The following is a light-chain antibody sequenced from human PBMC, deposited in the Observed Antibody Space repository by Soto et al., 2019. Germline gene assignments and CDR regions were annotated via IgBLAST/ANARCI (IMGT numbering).Light chain of an antibody. Sequence: EILMTQSPATLSVSPGETATLSCRASQTVSSNVAWYQHKRGQAPRLLIYGSSTRATGIPARFSGSGSGTEFTLTISSLQSEDFAVYYCQQYDRWVTFGPGTTVDIK. CDR3: QQYDRWVT. CDR1: QTVSSN. CDR2: GSS. V-gene: IGKV3-15*01. J-gene: IGKJ3*01.